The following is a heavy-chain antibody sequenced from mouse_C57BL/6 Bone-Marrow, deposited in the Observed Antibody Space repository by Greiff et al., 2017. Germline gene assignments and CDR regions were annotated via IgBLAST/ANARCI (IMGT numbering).Heavy chain of an antibody. D-gene: IGHD3-2*02. CDR3: ARGQLRYYFDY. Sequence: QVQLQQSGAELVRPGTSVKLSCKASGYTFTSYWMHWVKQRPGQGLEWIGVIDPSVSYTNYNQKFKGKATLTVDTSSSTAYMQLSSLTSEDSAVYYCARGQLRYYFDYWGQGTTLTVSS. J-gene: IGHJ2*01. CDR2: IDPSVSYT. CDR1: GYTFTSYW. V-gene: IGHV1-59*01.